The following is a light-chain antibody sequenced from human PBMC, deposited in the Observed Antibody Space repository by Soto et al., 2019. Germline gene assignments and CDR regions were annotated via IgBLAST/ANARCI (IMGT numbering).Light chain of an antibody. V-gene: IGKV1-5*03. CDR3: RHYNSYSEA. Sequence: DIQMTQSPSTLSPXXXXXXXXXXXASQSIGNWLAWYQQKSGKAPKLLIYKASSLESGVPSRFSGSGSGTEFTLTISSLQPDDFATYYCRHYNSYSEAFGQGTKVDI. CDR1: QSIGNW. CDR2: KAS. J-gene: IGKJ1*01.